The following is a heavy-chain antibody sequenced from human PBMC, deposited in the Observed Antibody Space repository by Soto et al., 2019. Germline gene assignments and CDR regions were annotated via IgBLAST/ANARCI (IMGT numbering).Heavy chain of an antibody. Sequence: PXGTLSLTCAVYGGSFSGYYWSWIRQPPGKGLEWIGEINHSGSTNYNPSLKSRVTISVDTSKNQFSLKLSSVTAADTAVYYCARGLYSSSWYWFDPWGQGTLVTVSS. V-gene: IGHV4-34*01. CDR1: GGSFSGYY. J-gene: IGHJ5*02. CDR3: ARGLYSSSWYWFDP. D-gene: IGHD6-13*01. CDR2: INHSGST.